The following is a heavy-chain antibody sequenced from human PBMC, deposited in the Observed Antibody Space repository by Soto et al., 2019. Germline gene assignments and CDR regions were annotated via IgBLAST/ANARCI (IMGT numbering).Heavy chain of an antibody. CDR3: ARYKDIVVVPAAIRGAFDI. CDR1: GGSFSGYY. J-gene: IGHJ3*02. CDR2: INHSGST. D-gene: IGHD2-2*02. Sequence: SETLSLTCAVYGGSFSGYYWSWIRQPPGKGLEWIGEINHSGSTNYNPSLKSRVTISVDTSKNQFSLKLSSVNAADTAVYYCARYKDIVVVPAAIRGAFDIWGQGTMVTVSS. V-gene: IGHV4-34*01.